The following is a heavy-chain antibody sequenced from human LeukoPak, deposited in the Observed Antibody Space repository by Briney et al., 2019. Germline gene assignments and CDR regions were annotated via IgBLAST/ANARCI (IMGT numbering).Heavy chain of an antibody. Sequence: SVKVSCKASGGTFSTYVISWVRQAPGQGLEWMGGIIPVFGTANYAEKFQDRVTITADKSTSTAYMELSSLRSEDTAMYYCAINQAGYCGGGSCYRHEFYYMDVWGKGTSVAVSS. V-gene: IGHV1-69*06. J-gene: IGHJ6*03. CDR1: GGTFSTYV. CDR3: AINQAGYCGGGSCYRHEFYYMDV. D-gene: IGHD2-15*01. CDR2: IIPVFGTA.